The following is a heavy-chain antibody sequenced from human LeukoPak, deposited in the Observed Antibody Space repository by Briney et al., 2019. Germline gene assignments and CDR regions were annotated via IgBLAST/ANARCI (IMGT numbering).Heavy chain of an antibody. J-gene: IGHJ4*02. CDR2: ISYDGSNK. CDR1: GFTFSSYA. Sequence: GGSLRLSCAASGFTFSSYAMHWVRQAPGKGLEWVAVISYDGSNKYYADSVKGRFTISRDNSKNTLYLQMNSLRAEDTAVYYCARDHDFWSGYPDNYFDYWGQGTLVTVSS. D-gene: IGHD3-3*01. V-gene: IGHV3-30-3*01. CDR3: ARDHDFWSGYPDNYFDY.